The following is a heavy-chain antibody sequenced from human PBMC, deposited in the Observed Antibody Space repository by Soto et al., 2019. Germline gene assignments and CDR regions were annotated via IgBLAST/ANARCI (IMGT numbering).Heavy chain of an antibody. CDR1: GFTFSSYA. J-gene: IGHJ6*02. Sequence: GGSLRLSCAASGFTFSSYAMSWVRQAPGKGLEWVSAISGSGGSTYYADSVKGRFTISRDNSKNTLYLQMNSLRAEDTAVYYCAKATRYYYYYGMDVWGQGTTVTVSS. CDR3: AKATRYYYYYGMDV. CDR2: ISGSGGST. V-gene: IGHV3-23*01.